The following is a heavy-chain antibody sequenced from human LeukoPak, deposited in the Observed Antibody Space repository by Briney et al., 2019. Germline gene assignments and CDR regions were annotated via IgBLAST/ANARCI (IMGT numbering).Heavy chain of an antibody. CDR3: ARGLIPYYYGSGSPYALIY. J-gene: IGHJ4*02. Sequence: PSETLSLTCAVYGGSFSGYYWSWIRQPPGKGLEWIGEINHSGSTNYNPSLKSRVTISVDTSKNQFSLKLSSVTAADTAVYYCARGLIPYYYGSGSPYALIYWGQGTLVTVSS. CDR2: INHSGST. D-gene: IGHD3-10*01. V-gene: IGHV4-34*01. CDR1: GGSFSGYY.